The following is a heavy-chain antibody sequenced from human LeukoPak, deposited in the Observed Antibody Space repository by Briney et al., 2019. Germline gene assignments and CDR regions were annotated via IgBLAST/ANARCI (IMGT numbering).Heavy chain of an antibody. D-gene: IGHD6-13*01. CDR3: AKADDYSSSWCFDS. CDR1: GFTFSSYS. Sequence: PGGSLRLSCAASGFTFSSYSMNWVRQAPGKGLEWVSSISSSSSYIYYADSVKGRFTIARDNSKNTLYLQMNSLRAEDTAVYYCAKADDYSSSWCFDSWGQGTLVTVSP. CDR2: ISSSSSYI. J-gene: IGHJ4*02. V-gene: IGHV3-21*04.